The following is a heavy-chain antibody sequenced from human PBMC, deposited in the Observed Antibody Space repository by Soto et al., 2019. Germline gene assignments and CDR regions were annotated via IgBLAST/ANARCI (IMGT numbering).Heavy chain of an antibody. Sequence: QVTLKESGPVLVKPTETLTLTCTVSGFSLSDVRLGVSWIRQPPGKALEWLAHIFSNDERSYTTSLKSRLTISEDTSKSKVVLTINNVDPVDTATYYCARAGYCSDTRCYERRPDWVDPWGQGTLVTVSS. CDR2: IFSNDER. CDR1: GFSLSDVRLG. CDR3: ARAGYCSDTRCYERRPDWVDP. V-gene: IGHV2-26*01. D-gene: IGHD2-2*01. J-gene: IGHJ5*02.